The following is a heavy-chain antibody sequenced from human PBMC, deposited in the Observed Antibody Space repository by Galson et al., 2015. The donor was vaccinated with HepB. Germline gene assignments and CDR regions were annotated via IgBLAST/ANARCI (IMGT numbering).Heavy chain of an antibody. D-gene: IGHD6-25*01. CDR3: AKDGYLAGDSAGWYFDL. J-gene: IGHJ2*01. Sequence: SLRLSCAASGFTFSSYGMHWVRQAPGKGLEWVAVISYDGSNKYYADSVKGRFTISRDNSKNTLYLQMNSLRAEDTAVYYCAKDGYLAGDSAGWYFDLWGRGTLVTVSS. CDR1: GFTFSSYG. CDR2: ISYDGSNK. V-gene: IGHV3-30*18.